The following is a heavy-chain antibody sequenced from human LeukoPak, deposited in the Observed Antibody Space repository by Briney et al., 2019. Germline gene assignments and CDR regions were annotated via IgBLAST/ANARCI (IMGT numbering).Heavy chain of an antibody. Sequence: GGSLRLSCAASGFTFSSYEMNWVRQAPGKELEWVSTISDRTGNTYYPDSVKGRFTISRDNSKNTLYLQMNSLRAEDTAVYYCAREAAGTGYFDYWGQGTLVTVFS. D-gene: IGHD6-13*01. V-gene: IGHV3-23*01. CDR2: ISDRTGNT. CDR1: GFTFSSYE. J-gene: IGHJ4*02. CDR3: AREAAGTGYFDY.